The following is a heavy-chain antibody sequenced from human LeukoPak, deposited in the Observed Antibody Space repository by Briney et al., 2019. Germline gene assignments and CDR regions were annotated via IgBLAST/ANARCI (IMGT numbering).Heavy chain of an antibody. V-gene: IGHV3-30*03. D-gene: IGHD2-2*01. CDR1: GFTFSGYG. J-gene: IGHJ3*02. CDR3: ATSQVPREYCSVTSCYAGFGAFDI. CDR2: ISYDGTEK. Sequence: GGSLRLSCAASGFTFSGYGMHWVRQAPGKGLEWVAVISYDGTEKYYEDSVKGRFTISRDNSKNTLYLQMNSLRTEDTAVYYCATSQVPREYCSVTSCYAGFGAFDIWGQGTMVTVSS.